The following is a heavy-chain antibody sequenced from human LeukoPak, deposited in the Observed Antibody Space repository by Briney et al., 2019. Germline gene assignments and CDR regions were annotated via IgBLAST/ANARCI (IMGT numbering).Heavy chain of an antibody. D-gene: IGHD1-26*01. CDR3: ARARSGSYLLGY. J-gene: IGHJ4*02. CDR1: GFTFSSYG. CDR2: IWYDGSNK. Sequence: GGSLRLSCAASGFTFSSYGMHWARQAPGKGLEWVAVIWYDGSNKYYADSVKGRFTISRDNSKNTLYLQMNSLRAEDTAVYYCARARSGSYLLGYWGQGTLVTVSS. V-gene: IGHV3-33*01.